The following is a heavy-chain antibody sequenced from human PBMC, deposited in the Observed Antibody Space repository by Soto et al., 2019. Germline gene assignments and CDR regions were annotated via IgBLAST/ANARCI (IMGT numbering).Heavy chain of an antibody. CDR1: GFTFSSYA. V-gene: IGHV3-23*01. Sequence: GGSLRLSCAASGFTFSSYAMSWVRQAPGKGLEWVSAISGSGGSTYYADSVKGRFTISRDNSKNTLYLQMNSLGAEDTAVYYCAKAGGYDYVWGSYPLDNPFDYWGQGTLVTVSS. D-gene: IGHD3-16*02. CDR2: ISGSGGST. CDR3: AKAGGYDYVWGSYPLDNPFDY. J-gene: IGHJ4*02.